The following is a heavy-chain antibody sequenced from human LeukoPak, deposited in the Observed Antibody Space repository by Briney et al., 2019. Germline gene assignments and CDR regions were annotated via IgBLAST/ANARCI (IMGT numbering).Heavy chain of an antibody. CDR2: IRQDGSDR. J-gene: IGHJ4*02. CDR1: GFTFSSTW. V-gene: IGHV3-7*01. CDR3: ARDRDCGDGGCYPHFDY. D-gene: IGHD2-15*01. Sequence: GGSLRLSCAASGFTFSSTWMGWVRQSPGKGLEWVANIRQDGSDRYYIDSVRGRFTISRDNAKNSLSLQMNSLRVEDTAVYYCARDRDCGDGGCYPHFDYWGQGVQVTVSS.